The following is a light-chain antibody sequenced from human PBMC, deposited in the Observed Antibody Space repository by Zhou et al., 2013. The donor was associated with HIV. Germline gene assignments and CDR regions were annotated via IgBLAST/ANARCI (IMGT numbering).Light chain of an antibody. V-gene: IGKV3-20*01. CDR2: SAS. Sequence: EIVLTQSPGTLSLSPGERATLSCRASQSVDNKYLAWYRQKPGQAPKLLIYSASNRATGISDRFTGSGSGTDFTFTISRLEPEDFAVYHCQYYGSSPSITFGQGTRL. CDR3: QYYGSSPSIT. CDR1: QSVDNKY. J-gene: IGKJ5*01.